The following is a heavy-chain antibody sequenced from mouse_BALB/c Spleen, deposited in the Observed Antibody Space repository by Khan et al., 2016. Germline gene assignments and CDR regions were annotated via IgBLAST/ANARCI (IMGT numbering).Heavy chain of an antibody. D-gene: IGHD2-12*01. V-gene: IGHV1-9*01. J-gene: IGHJ4*01. CDR2: ILPGSGSS. CDR1: GYTFSSYW. Sequence: QVQLQQSGAELMKPGASVKISCKATGYTFSSYWIEWVKQRPGHGLEWIGEILPGSGSSNYNERFKGKATFTADTSSNKAFMQLDSLTSEDSAVYYCAKLTLRRDALDYWGQGTSVTVSS. CDR3: AKLTLRRDALDY.